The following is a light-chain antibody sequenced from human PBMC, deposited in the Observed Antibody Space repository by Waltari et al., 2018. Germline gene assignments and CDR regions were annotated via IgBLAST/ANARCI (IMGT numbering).Light chain of an antibody. Sequence: EIVLTQSPGPLSLSPGERATLSCRASQSVSRWLAWDQQKPGQPPRLLIYGASSRATGIPDRFSGSGSGTDFSLTISRLEPEDSAVYYCQKYGTLPATFGQGTKVEVK. CDR3: QKYGTLPAT. CDR1: QSVSRW. J-gene: IGKJ1*01. V-gene: IGKV3-20*01. CDR2: GAS.